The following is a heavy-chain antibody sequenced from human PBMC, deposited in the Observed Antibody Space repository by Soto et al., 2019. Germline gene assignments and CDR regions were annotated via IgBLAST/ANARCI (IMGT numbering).Heavy chain of an antibody. V-gene: IGHV1-69*01. CDR2: IIPIFGTA. D-gene: IGHD1-20*01. Sequence: SVXVSCKACGGTFSIYAIICVLQAPGQGLEWMGGIIPIFGTANYAQKFQGRVTITADESTSTAYMELSSLRSEDTAVYYCAKIRISNWLDPWGQGTLVKVS. CDR1: GGTFSIYA. CDR3: AKIRISNWLDP. J-gene: IGHJ5*02.